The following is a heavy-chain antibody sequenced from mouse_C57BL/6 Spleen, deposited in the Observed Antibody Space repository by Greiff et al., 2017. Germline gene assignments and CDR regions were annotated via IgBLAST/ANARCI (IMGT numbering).Heavy chain of an antibody. CDR3: ARDYYYGSSYLDY. J-gene: IGHJ2*01. CDR1: GYTFTSYW. D-gene: IGHD1-1*01. CDR2: IDPSDSET. Sequence: VQLQQPGAELVRPGSSVKLSCKASGYTFTSYWMHWVKQRPIQGLEWIGNIDPSDSETHYNQKFKDKATLTVDKSSSTAYMQLSSLTSEDSAVYYCARDYYYGSSYLDYWGQGTTLTVSS. V-gene: IGHV1-52*01.